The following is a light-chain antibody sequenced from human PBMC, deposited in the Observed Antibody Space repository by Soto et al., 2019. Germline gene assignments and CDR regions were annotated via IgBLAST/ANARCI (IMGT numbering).Light chain of an antibody. CDR2: KAS. CDR3: QQYHIYSGT. CDR1: QSVSTR. Sequence: DIQMTQSPSSLSASVGDRVTIICRASQSVSTRLAWYQQKPGKAPKLLIYKASSLESGVPSRFSGSGSGTEFTLTISSLQPDDFATYYCQQYHIYSGTFGQGTKV. V-gene: IGKV1-5*03. J-gene: IGKJ1*01.